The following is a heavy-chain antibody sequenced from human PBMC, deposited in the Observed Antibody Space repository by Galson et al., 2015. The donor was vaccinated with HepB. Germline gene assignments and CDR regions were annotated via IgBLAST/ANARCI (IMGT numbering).Heavy chain of an antibody. CDR3: ARLWNGSARVDP. Sequence: ETLSLTCSVSGVSISSDSHSWGWIRQSPGKGLEWIGDIHSSGRTYYNPPLKSRVTISIDTSRNHFSLKLTSVTAADTAVYYCARLWNGSARVDPWGQGTPVTVSS. J-gene: IGHJ5*02. D-gene: IGHD1-1*01. CDR2: IHSSGRT. V-gene: IGHV4-39*02. CDR1: GVSISSDSHS.